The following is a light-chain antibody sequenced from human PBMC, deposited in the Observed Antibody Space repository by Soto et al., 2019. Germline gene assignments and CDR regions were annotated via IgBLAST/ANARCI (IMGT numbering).Light chain of an antibody. CDR2: GAS. J-gene: IGKJ1*01. CDR3: QQSYSTLWT. Sequence: DIQMTQSPSSLSASVGDRVTITCRASQSITIYLNWYQQKPGEAPILLIFGASTLQSGVPSRFSGSGSGTDFTLTISSPQPEDFATYYCQQSYSTLWTFGQGTKVDIK. CDR1: QSITIY. V-gene: IGKV1-39*01.